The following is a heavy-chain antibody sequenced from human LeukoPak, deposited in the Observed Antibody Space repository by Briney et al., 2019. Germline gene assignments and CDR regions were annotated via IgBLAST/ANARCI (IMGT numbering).Heavy chain of an antibody. CDR2: IIPIFGTA. Sequence: ASVKVSCKAFGYTFTSNYMHWVRQAPGQGLEWMGGIIPIFGTANYAQKFQGRVTITADKSTSTAYMELSSLRSEDTAVYYCARAGTRGSYCSSTSCYQVHAFDIWGQGTMVTASS. CDR3: ARAGTRGSYCSSTSCYQVHAFDI. D-gene: IGHD2-2*01. J-gene: IGHJ3*02. CDR1: GYTFTSNY. V-gene: IGHV1-69*06.